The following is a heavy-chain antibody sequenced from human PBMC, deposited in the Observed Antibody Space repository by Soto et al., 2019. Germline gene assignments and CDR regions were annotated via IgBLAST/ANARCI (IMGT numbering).Heavy chain of an antibody. CDR1: GYTFTSYG. CDR2: ISAYNRNT. Sequence: QVQLVQSGAEVKKPGASVKVSCKPSGYTFTSYGITWVRQAPGQGLEWMGWISAYNRNTNYAQKFQGRVTMTTDTSTSTAYMGLRILGSVGTVVYYGASGWFWEFEYQFDYWGQGTPVVDSS. D-gene: IGHD3-10*01. CDR3: ASGWFWEFEYQFDY. J-gene: IGHJ4*02. V-gene: IGHV1-18*01.